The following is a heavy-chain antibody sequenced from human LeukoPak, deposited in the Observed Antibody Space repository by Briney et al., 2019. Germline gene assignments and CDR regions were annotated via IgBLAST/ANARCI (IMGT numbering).Heavy chain of an antibody. J-gene: IGHJ4*02. CDR3: ARENDILTGYPFDY. CDR1: GYTFTSYA. CDR2: INTNTGNP. Sequence: ASVKVSCKASGYTFTSYAMNWVRQAPGQGLEWMGWINTNTGNPTYAQGFAGRFVFSLDTSVSTAYLQISSLKAEDTAVYYCARENDILTGYPFDYWGQGTLVTVSS. V-gene: IGHV7-4-1*02. D-gene: IGHD3-9*01.